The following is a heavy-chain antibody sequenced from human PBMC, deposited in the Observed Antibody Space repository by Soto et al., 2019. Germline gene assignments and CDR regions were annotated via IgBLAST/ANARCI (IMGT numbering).Heavy chain of an antibody. V-gene: IGHV4-59*08. Sequence: PSETLSLTCAVSSASISSYYWSWIRQPPGKGLEWIGYIYYSGSTKYNPSLKSRVTISVDTSKNQFSLKLSSVTAADTAVYYCARQRELSPGYFFDYWGQGTLVTVSS. CDR3: ARQRELSPGYFFDY. J-gene: IGHJ4*02. CDR1: SASISSYY. D-gene: IGHD1-26*01. CDR2: IYYSGST.